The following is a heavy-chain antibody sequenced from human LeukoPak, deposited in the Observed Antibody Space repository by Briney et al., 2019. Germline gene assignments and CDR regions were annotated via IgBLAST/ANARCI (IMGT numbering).Heavy chain of an antibody. D-gene: IGHD4/OR15-4a*01. CDR2: ITNDGSST. CDR1: GLTFSSHW. Sequence: GGSLRLSCAASGLTFSSHWMHWVRQAPGKGLVWVSRITNDGSSTTYADSVKGRFTISRDNAKNSLYLQMNSLRAEDTAVYYCARAANYARDYWGQGTLVTVSS. CDR3: ARAANYARDY. J-gene: IGHJ4*02. V-gene: IGHV3-74*01.